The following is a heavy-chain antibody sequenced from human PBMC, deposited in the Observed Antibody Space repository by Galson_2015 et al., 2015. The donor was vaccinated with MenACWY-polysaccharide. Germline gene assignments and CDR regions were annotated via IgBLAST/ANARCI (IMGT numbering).Heavy chain of an antibody. Sequence: PALVKPTQPLTLPCTFSGFSLDTTKMRVSWIRQPPGKALEWLARIDWDDDKYYPTSLKTRLTISKDTSKNQVVLTMTNMDPVDTATYYCVRESGSYYQMDYWGQGTLVTVSS. V-gene: IGHV2-70*04. J-gene: IGHJ4*02. CDR3: VRESGSYYQMDY. CDR1: GFSLDTTKMR. CDR2: IDWDDDK. D-gene: IGHD1-26*01.